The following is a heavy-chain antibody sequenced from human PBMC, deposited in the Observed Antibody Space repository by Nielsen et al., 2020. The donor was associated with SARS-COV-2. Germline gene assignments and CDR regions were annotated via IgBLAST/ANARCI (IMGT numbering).Heavy chain of an antibody. Sequence: GGSLRLSCAASGFTFSTYGMSWVRQAPGKGLEWVSSISSSGGSTYYADSVKGRFTISRDFSKSTLYLQMTSLRAEDTAFYYCAKDVRASGRYFDYWGQGTLVTVSS. D-gene: IGHD6-19*01. CDR1: GFTFSTYG. J-gene: IGHJ4*02. V-gene: IGHV3-23*01. CDR3: AKDVRASGRYFDY. CDR2: ISSSGGST.